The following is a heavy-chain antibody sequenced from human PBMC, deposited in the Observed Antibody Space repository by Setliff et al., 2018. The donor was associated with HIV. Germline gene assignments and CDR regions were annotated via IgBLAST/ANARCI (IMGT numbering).Heavy chain of an antibody. CDR1: GFTFSTYR. CDR3: ARDRGSYYGFDY. CDR2: ISSSSSYI. D-gene: IGHD1-26*01. V-gene: IGHV3-21*04. Sequence: GGSLRLSCAASGFTFSTYRMNWVRQAPGKGLEWVSSISSSSSYIYYADSLKGRFTISRDNAKNSLYLQMNSLRAEDTAVYYCARDRGSYYGFDYWGQGTLVTVSS. J-gene: IGHJ4*02.